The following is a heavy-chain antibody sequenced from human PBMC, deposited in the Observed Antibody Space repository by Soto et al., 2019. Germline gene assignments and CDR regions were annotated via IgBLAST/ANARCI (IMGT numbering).Heavy chain of an antibody. D-gene: IGHD6-13*01. Sequence: HPGGSLRLSCAASGFTFDDYAMHWVRQAPGKGLEWVSGISWNSGSIGYADSVKGRFTISRDNAKNSLYLQMNSLRAEDTALYYCANCLVPYYYYGMDVWGQGTTVTVSS. V-gene: IGHV3-9*01. CDR3: ANCLVPYYYYGMDV. CDR2: ISWNSGSI. J-gene: IGHJ6*02. CDR1: GFTFDDYA.